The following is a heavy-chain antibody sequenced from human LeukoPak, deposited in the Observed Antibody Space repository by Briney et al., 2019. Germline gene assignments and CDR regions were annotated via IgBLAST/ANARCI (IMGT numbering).Heavy chain of an antibody. V-gene: IGHV3-48*01. CDR3: ARDYKYAFDN. CDR1: GFTSSDYR. CDR2: IGIDSGNT. D-gene: IGHD5-24*01. Sequence: QAGGSLRLSCAATGFTSSDYRMNWVRQAPGKGLEWISYIGIDSGNTNYADSVKGRFTISGDKAKNSLYLQMNSLRVEDTAVYYCARDYKYAFDNWGQGTLVTVSS. J-gene: IGHJ4*02.